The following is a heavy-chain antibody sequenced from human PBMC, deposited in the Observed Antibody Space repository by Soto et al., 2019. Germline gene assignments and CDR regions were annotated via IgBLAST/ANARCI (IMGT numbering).Heavy chain of an antibody. V-gene: IGHV3-30*18. CDR2: ISYDGSNK. J-gene: IGHJ4*02. CDR3: AKEAVSYWGGDCYSAY. Sequence: QVQLVESGGGVVQPGRSLRLSCAASGFTFSSYGMHWVRQAPGKGLEWVAVISYDGSNKYYADSVKGRFTISRDNSKNTLYLQMISLRAEDTAVYYCAKEAVSYWGGDCYSAYWGQGTLVTVSS. D-gene: IGHD2-21*02. CDR1: GFTFSSYG.